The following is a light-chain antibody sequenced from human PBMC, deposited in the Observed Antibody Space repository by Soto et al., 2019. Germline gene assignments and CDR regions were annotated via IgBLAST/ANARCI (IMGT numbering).Light chain of an antibody. CDR1: QSISSY. CDR3: QQSYSFPRT. V-gene: IGKV1-39*01. CDR2: AAS. Sequence: DIQMTQSPSSLSASVGDRVTITCRASQSISSYLNWYQQKPGKAPKLLIYAASILQSGVPSRFSGSGSGTDFTLTISSLQPEDFATYYCQQSYSFPRTFGGGTKVDIK. J-gene: IGKJ4*01.